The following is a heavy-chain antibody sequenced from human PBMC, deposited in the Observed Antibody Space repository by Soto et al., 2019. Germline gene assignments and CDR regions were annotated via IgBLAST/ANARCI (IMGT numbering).Heavy chain of an antibody. J-gene: IGHJ5*02. CDR2: IKQDGSEK. Sequence: LRLSCAASGFTFSSYWMSWVRQAPGKGLEWVANIKQDGSEKYYVDSVKGRFTISRDNAKNSLYLQMNSLRAEDTAVYYCARSSRGSGWYRGWFDPWGQGTLVTVSS. CDR3: ARSSRGSGWYRGWFDP. V-gene: IGHV3-7*01. CDR1: GFTFSSYW. D-gene: IGHD6-19*01.